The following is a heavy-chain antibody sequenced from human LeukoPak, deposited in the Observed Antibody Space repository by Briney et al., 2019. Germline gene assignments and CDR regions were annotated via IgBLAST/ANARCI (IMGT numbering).Heavy chain of an antibody. CDR3: TKDSDWAIDY. Sequence: GGSLRLSCAASGFTFSNYWMSWVRQAPGKGLEWVASIKQDGSERYYVDSVKGRFTISRDNAKNSLYLQMNSLRAEDTAVYYCTKDSDWAIDYWGQGTLVIVSS. CDR1: GFTFSNYW. D-gene: IGHD6-19*01. CDR2: IKQDGSER. V-gene: IGHV3-7*03. J-gene: IGHJ4*02.